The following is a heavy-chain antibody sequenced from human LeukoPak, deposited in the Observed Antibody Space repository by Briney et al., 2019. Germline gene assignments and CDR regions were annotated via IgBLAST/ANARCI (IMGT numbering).Heavy chain of an antibody. CDR2: ISTSSSYI. Sequence: GGSLRLSCTASGFTFSSYSMNWVRQAPGKGLEWVSSISTSSSYIYYADSVKGRFTISRDNAKNSLYLQMNSLRAEDTAVYYCARARAVAGYYYYYYMDVWGKGTTVTVSS. CDR3: ARARAVAGYYYYYYMDV. J-gene: IGHJ6*03. CDR1: GFTFSSYS. D-gene: IGHD6-19*01. V-gene: IGHV3-21*01.